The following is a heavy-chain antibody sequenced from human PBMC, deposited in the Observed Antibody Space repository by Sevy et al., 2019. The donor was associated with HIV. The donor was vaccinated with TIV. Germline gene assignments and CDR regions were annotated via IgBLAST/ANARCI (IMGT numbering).Heavy chain of an antibody. CDR2: IHDNGRT. Sequence: SETLSLICTVSGGSVNNYYWTWIRQSPGKGLEWIAYIHDNGRTKYNPSLKSRVSISVDMSKNQFSLQLTSVTAADTAVYYCARIPDISGWPFDIWGQGALVTVSS. J-gene: IGHJ4*02. CDR1: GGSVNNYY. CDR3: ARIPDISGWPFDI. D-gene: IGHD6-19*01. V-gene: IGHV4-59*02.